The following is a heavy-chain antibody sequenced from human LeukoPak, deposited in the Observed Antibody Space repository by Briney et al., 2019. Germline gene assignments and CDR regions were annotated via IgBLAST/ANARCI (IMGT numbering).Heavy chain of an antibody. CDR3: ARGVGYSSGWYRC. CDR1: GGSFSGYY. CDR2: INHSGST. V-gene: IGHV4-34*01. Sequence: SETLSLTCAVYGGSFSGYYWSWIRQPPGKGLEWIGEINHSGSTNYNPSLKSRVTISVDTSKNQFSLKLSSVTAADTAVYYCARGVGYSSGWYRCWGQGTLVTVSS. D-gene: IGHD6-19*01. J-gene: IGHJ4*02.